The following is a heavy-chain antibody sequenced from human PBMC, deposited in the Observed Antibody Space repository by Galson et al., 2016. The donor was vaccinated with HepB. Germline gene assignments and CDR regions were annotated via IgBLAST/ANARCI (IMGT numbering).Heavy chain of an antibody. CDR1: GFTFSTYV. V-gene: IGHV3-23*01. CDR3: AKDRAGSGSSGFGN. J-gene: IGHJ4*02. Sequence: SLRLSCAASGFTFSTYVMGWVRQAPGKGLEWVAGISAGGSSTYHADSVKGRFTISRDNSKNTLSLQMNSLRAEDTAIYYCAKDRAGSGSSGFGNWGQGTLVIVSS. CDR2: ISAGGSST. D-gene: IGHD1-26*01.